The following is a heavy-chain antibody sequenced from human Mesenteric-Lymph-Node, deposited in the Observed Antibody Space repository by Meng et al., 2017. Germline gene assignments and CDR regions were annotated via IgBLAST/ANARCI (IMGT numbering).Heavy chain of an antibody. CDR3: AHRRKYSSGWNGFDY. J-gene: IGHJ4*02. Sequence: QITLKESGPPLVKPNQTLTLTRTFSGFSLSTSGVGVGWIRQPPGKALEWLALIYWDDDKRYSPSLKSRLTITKDTSKNQVVLIMTNMDPVDTATYYCAHRRKYSSGWNGFDYWGQGTLVTVSS. V-gene: IGHV2-5*02. CDR1: GFSLSTSGVG. D-gene: IGHD6-19*01. CDR2: IYWDDDK.